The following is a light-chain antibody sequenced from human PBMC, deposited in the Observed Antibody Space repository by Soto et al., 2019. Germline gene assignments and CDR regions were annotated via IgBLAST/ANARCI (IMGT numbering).Light chain of an antibody. V-gene: IGKV3-20*01. J-gene: IGKJ4*02. CDR1: QSVSSSY. Sequence: EIVLTQSPGTLSLSPGERATISCRASQSVSSSYLAWYQQKPGQAPMLLIYGASSRATGIPARFSGSGSGTDFTLTISRLEPEDFAVYYCQQYDSSPLTFGGGTKVEIK. CDR2: GAS. CDR3: QQYDSSPLT.